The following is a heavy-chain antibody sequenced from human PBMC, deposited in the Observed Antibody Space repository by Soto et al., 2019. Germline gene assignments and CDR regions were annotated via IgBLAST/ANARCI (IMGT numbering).Heavy chain of an antibody. Sequence: QVQLQESGPGLVKPSQTLSLTCTVSGGSINSGDCYWSWIRQHPGKGLEWIGYIYYSGTTYYNPSLKSRVTISLDTSKNQFSLKLSSVTAADTAVYYCATQYTYAPFDPWGQGTLVTVSS. D-gene: IGHD5-18*01. J-gene: IGHJ5*02. CDR2: IYYSGTT. CDR3: ATQYTYAPFDP. V-gene: IGHV4-31*03. CDR1: GGSINSGDCY.